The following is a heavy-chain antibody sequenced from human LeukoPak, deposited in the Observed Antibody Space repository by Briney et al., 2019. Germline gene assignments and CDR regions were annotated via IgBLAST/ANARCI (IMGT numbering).Heavy chain of an antibody. Sequence: SETLSLTCTVSGGSISSGSYYWSWIRQPAGKGLEWIGRIYTSGSTNYNPSLRSRVTISVDTSKNQFSLKLSSVAAADTAVYYCARGGGVGYYYYYMDVWGKGTTVTISS. D-gene: IGHD1-26*01. CDR2: IYTSGST. V-gene: IGHV4-61*02. CDR1: GGSISSGSYY. J-gene: IGHJ6*03. CDR3: ARGGGVGYYYYYMDV.